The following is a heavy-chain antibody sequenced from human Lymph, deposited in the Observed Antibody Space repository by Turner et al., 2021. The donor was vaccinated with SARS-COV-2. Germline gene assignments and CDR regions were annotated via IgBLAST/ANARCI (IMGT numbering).Heavy chain of an antibody. V-gene: IGHV4-59*08. CDR2: IHYSGST. CDR1: GGSISSYY. D-gene: IGHD6-19*01. Sequence: QVQLQESGPGLVKPSETLSLTCTVSGGSISSYYWSWIRQPPGKGLEGIGYIHYSGSTNYNPSLKSRVTISVDTSKNQFSLKLNSVTAADTAVYYCARHGFSGWYGGGMDVWGQGTTVTVSS. CDR3: ARHGFSGWYGGGMDV. J-gene: IGHJ6*02.